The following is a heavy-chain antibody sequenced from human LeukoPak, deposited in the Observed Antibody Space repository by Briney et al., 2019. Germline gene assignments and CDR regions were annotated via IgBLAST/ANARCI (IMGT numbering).Heavy chain of an antibody. CDR3: AKGGSSWSEYFDY. D-gene: IGHD6-13*01. CDR2: ISGSGGST. Sequence: GGSLRLSCAASGFTFSSYAMSWVRQAPGKGLEWVSAISGSGGSTYYADSVKGRFTISRDNSENTLYLQMNSLRAEDTAVYYCAKGGSSWSEYFDYWGQGTLVTVSS. V-gene: IGHV3-23*01. CDR1: GFTFSSYA. J-gene: IGHJ4*02.